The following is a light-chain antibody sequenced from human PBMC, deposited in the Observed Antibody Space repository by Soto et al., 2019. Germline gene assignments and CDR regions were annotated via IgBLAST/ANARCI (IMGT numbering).Light chain of an antibody. Sequence: EIVLTQSPGTLSLSPGERATLSCRASPSVSSSYLAWYQQKPGQAPRLLIYGASSRATGIPDRFSGSGSGTDFTLTISRLEPEDFAVYYCHQYGSSQYTFGQGTKLEIK. J-gene: IGKJ2*01. CDR3: HQYGSSQYT. V-gene: IGKV3-20*01. CDR2: GAS. CDR1: PSVSSSY.